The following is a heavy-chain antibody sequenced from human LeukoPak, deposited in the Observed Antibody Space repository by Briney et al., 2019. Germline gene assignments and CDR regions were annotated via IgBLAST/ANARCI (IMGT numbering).Heavy chain of an antibody. V-gene: IGHV1-69*05. CDR1: GGSFSNYA. Sequence: SVKVSCKASGGSFSNYAISWVRQAPGQGLEWMGGIIPILGSATYAQHFQGRVTITMDESTTTAYMELSSLRPGDTGVFYCARGERAIPIYYWGQGTLVTVSS. CDR2: IIPILGSA. CDR3: ARGERAIPIYY. J-gene: IGHJ4*02. D-gene: IGHD3-10*01.